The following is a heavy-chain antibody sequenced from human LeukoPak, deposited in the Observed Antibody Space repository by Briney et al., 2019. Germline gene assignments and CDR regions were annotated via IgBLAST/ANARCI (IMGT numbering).Heavy chain of an antibody. J-gene: IGHJ4*02. Sequence: GRSLRLSCAASGFTFSSYGMHWVRQAPGKGLEWVAVVSYDGSNKYYADSVKGRFTISRDNAKNTLYLQMNSLRAEDTALYYCARGPITRGVTPSDYWGQGTLVTVSS. CDR3: ARGPITRGVTPSDY. D-gene: IGHD4-23*01. CDR2: VSYDGSNK. CDR1: GFTFSSYG. V-gene: IGHV3-30*03.